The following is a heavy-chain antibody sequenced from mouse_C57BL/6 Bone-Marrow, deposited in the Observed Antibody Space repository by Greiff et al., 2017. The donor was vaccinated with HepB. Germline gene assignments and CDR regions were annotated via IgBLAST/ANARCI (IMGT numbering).Heavy chain of an antibody. CDR1: GYTFTSYW. CDR3: ARSRITAVVATDWYFDV. D-gene: IGHD1-1*01. J-gene: IGHJ1*03. CDR2: IYPGSGST. V-gene: IGHV1-55*01. Sequence: QVQLQQPGAELVKPGASVKMSCKASGYTFTSYWITWVKQRPGQGLEWIGDIYPGSGSTNYNEKFKSQATLTVDPSSSTAYMQLSSLTSEDSAVYYCARSRITAVVATDWYFDVWGTGTTVTVSS.